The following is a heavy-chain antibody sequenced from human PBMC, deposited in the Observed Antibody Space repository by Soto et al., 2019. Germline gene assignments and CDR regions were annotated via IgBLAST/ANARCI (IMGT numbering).Heavy chain of an antibody. CDR2: IYLGDSNT. D-gene: IGHD2-2*02. Sequence: GESLKISCTGSGNSFTSYWIGWVRQMPGKGLEWMGIIYLGDSNTRYSPTFQGQVTISADRSISTAYLQWNSLKASDTAMYYCARQEYCSSTRCYKVDSWGQGTLVTVSS. V-gene: IGHV5-51*01. CDR3: ARQEYCSSTRCYKVDS. J-gene: IGHJ4*02. CDR1: GNSFTSYW.